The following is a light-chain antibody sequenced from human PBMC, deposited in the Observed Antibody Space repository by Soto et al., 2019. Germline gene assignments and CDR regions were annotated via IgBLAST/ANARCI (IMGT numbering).Light chain of an antibody. CDR3: QQYNSYLLT. Sequence: DIPMTQSPSTLSASVGDRATITCRASQSISSWLAWYQQKPGKAPKLLIYDASSLESGVPSRFSGSGSGTEFTLTISSLQPDDFATYYCQQYNSYLLTFGGGTKVDI. CDR1: QSISSW. CDR2: DAS. J-gene: IGKJ4*01. V-gene: IGKV1-5*01.